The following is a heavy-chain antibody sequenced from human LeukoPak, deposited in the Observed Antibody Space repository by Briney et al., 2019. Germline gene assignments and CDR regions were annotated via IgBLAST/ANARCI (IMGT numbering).Heavy chain of an antibody. V-gene: IGHV3-23*01. Sequence: GGSLRLSCAASGFTFSSYDMTWVRQAPGKGLEWVSTISFSGGDTYYADSVKGRFTISRDNSKNTVFLQMHSLRVEDTAIYYCAPPVDSGDYRLGYWGQGTLVTVSS. CDR1: GFTFSSYD. D-gene: IGHD3-22*01. CDR3: APPVDSGDYRLGY. J-gene: IGHJ4*02. CDR2: ISFSGGDT.